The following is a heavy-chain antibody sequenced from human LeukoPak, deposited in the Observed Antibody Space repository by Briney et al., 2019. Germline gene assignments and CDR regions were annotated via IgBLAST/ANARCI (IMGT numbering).Heavy chain of an antibody. J-gene: IGHJ3*02. D-gene: IGHD6-19*01. CDR2: ISAYNGNT. CDR1: GYTFTSYG. V-gene: IGHV1-18*01. CDR3: ARGSGWPMIDAFDI. Sequence: ASVKVSCKASGYTFTSYGISWVRQAPGQGLEWMGWISAYNGNTNYTQKLQGRVTMTTNTSTSTAYMELRSLRSDDTAVYYCARGSGWPMIDAFDIWGQGTMVTVSS.